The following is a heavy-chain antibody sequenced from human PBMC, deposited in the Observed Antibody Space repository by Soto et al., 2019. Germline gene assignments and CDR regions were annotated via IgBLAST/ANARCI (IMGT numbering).Heavy chain of an antibody. V-gene: IGHV4-61*01. Sequence: PSETLSLTCTVSGASVSSGIFYWSWIRQPPGKGLEWIGYIYNSGSTNYKPSLKSRVTMSVDTSKNQFSLKLSSLTAVDTAMYYCARSTRFSSSSFFLDHWGQGTLVTVS. D-gene: IGHD6-6*01. CDR1: GASVSSGIFY. CDR3: ARSTRFSSSSFFLDH. J-gene: IGHJ5*02. CDR2: IYNSGST.